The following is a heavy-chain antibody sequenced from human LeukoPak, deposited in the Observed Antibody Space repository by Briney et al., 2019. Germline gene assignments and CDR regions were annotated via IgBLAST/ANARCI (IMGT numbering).Heavy chain of an antibody. Sequence: GASVKVSCKASGYTFTGYYMHWVRQAPGQGLEWMGWINPNSGGTNYAQKFQGRVTMTRDTSISTAYMELRSLRSDDTAVYYCAIHPSLDFWSGFGYWGQGTLVTVSS. V-gene: IGHV1-2*02. D-gene: IGHD3-3*01. CDR2: INPNSGGT. CDR3: AIHPSLDFWSGFGY. CDR1: GYTFTGYY. J-gene: IGHJ4*02.